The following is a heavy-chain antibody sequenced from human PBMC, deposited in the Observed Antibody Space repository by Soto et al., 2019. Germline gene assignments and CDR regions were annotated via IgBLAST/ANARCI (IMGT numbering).Heavy chain of an antibody. CDR1: GYSFTSYW. CDR2: IDPSDSYT. D-gene: IGHD1-26*01. Sequence: PGESLKISCKGSGYSFTSYWISWVRQMPGKGLEWMGRIDPSDSYTNYSPSFQGRFTISRDNSKNTLYLQMNSLRAEDTAVYYCAKGFGNYWAFDYWGQGTLVTVSS. CDR3: AKGFGNYWAFDY. J-gene: IGHJ4*02. V-gene: IGHV5-10-1*01.